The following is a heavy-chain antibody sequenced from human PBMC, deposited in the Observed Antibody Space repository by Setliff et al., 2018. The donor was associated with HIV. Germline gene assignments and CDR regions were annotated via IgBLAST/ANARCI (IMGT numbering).Heavy chain of an antibody. J-gene: IGHJ6*03. CDR3: ARDSSFNMDV. Sequence: ASVKVSCKASGYTFTSYGISWLRQAPGQGLEWMGWISGYSGDTKYAQKLQGRVTMTKDTSTSTAYMELRSLRSDDTAVYYCARDSSFNMDVWGKGTTVTVSS. V-gene: IGHV1-18*01. CDR1: GYTFTSYG. CDR2: ISGYSGDT.